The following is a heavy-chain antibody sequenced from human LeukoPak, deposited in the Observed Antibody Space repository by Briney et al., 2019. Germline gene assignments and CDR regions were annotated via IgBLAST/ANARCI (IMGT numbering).Heavy chain of an antibody. CDR2: ISWNSGSI. J-gene: IGHJ4*02. V-gene: IGHV3-9*01. CDR3: ATNYYGSGSHPFDY. D-gene: IGHD3-10*01. Sequence: PGRSLRLSCAASGFTFDDYAMHWVRKAPGKGLEWVSGISWNSGSIGYADSVKGRFTISRDNAKNSLYLQMNSLRAEDTALYYCATNYYGSGSHPFDYWGQGTLVTVSS. CDR1: GFTFDDYA.